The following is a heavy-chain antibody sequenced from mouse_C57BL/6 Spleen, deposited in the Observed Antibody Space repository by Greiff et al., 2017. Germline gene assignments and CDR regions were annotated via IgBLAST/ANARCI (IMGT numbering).Heavy chain of an antibody. CDR3: ARGTTVAPYFDY. V-gene: IGHV8-8*01. CDR1: GFSLSTFGMG. Sequence: QVTLKVCGPGILQPSQTLSLTCSFSGFSLSTFGMGVGWIRPPSGKGLEWLARIWWDDDKYYNPALKSRHTISKDTSKTQVFLKIANVDTADTATYYCARGTTVAPYFDYWGQGTTLTVSS. J-gene: IGHJ2*01. D-gene: IGHD1-1*01. CDR2: IWWDDDK.